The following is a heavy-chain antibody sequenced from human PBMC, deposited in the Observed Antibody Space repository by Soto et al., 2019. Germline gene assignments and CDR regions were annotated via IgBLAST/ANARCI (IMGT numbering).Heavy chain of an antibody. Sequence: EVQLLESGGGLVQPGGSLRLSCAASGFTFSSYAMSWVRQAPGKGLEWVSAISGSGGSTYYADSVKGRFTISRDNSKNTLYLQMNSLRVEETAVYYCAKGGQVMDYYYSSGYYWIDYWGQGTLVTVSS. V-gene: IGHV3-23*01. J-gene: IGHJ4*02. CDR1: GFTFSSYA. CDR2: ISGSGGST. CDR3: AKGGQVMDYYYSSGYYWIDY. D-gene: IGHD3-22*01.